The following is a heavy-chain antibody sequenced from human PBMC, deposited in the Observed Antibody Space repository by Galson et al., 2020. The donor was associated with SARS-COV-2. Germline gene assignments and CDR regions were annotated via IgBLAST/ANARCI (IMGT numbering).Heavy chain of an antibody. CDR3: ARGLDSTGYNWFDP. CDR1: GFTFDDYS. J-gene: IGHJ5*02. V-gene: IGHV3-9*01. Sequence: SCAASGFTFDDYSKHWIRQAPGKGLEWVSGISWNSGRIGYEDSVKGRFTISRDNAKNSLYLQMNSLRAEDTALYYCARGLDSTGYNWFDPWGQGTLVTVSS. D-gene: IGHD3-22*01. CDR2: ISWNSGRI.